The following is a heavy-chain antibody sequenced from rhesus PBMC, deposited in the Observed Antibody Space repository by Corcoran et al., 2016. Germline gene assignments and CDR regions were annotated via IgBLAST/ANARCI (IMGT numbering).Heavy chain of an antibody. V-gene: IGHV4-169*02. CDR2: IYVSGSST. D-gene: IGHD2-21*01. CDR1: GGSISSSY. J-gene: IGHJ4*01. Sequence: QLQLQESGPGLVKPSETLSVTCAVSGGSISSSYWSWIRQAPGKGLEWIGYIYVSGSSTNYNPSLKSRVTLSVDTSRNQLSLKLSSVTTADTAVYYCARDRCTGSGCYGTFDYWGQGVLVTVSS. CDR3: ARDRCTGSGCYGTFDY.